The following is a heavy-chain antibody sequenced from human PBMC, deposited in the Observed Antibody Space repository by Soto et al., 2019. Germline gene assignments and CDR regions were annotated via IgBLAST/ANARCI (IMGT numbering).Heavy chain of an antibody. D-gene: IGHD5-12*01. J-gene: IGHJ4*02. CDR2: IYYNDDR. V-gene: IGHV2-5*01. CDR3: AHSDGGYEIIYFDF. Sequence: GSGPTLVNPTQTLTLTCTFSGFSFTTAGVAVGWIRQTPGGALEWLTLIYYNDDRRFSPSLKTRLTITGDTPKNQVVLSLTNVDPGDTATYFCAHSDGGYEIIYFDFWGKGIPVTVSS. CDR1: GFSFTTAGVA.